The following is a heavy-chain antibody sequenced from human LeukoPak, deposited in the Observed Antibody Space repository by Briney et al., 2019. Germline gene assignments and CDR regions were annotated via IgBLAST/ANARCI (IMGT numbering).Heavy chain of an antibody. Sequence: GGSLRLSCAASGFTFSSYWMNWARQAPGKGLEWVASINHNGNVNYYVDSVNGRFTISRDNAKSSLYLQMSNLRGEDTAVYFCARGGGLDVWGQGATVTVSS. CDR1: GFTFSSYW. D-gene: IGHD3-16*01. CDR3: ARGGGLDV. J-gene: IGHJ6*02. V-gene: IGHV3-7*03. CDR2: INHNGNVN.